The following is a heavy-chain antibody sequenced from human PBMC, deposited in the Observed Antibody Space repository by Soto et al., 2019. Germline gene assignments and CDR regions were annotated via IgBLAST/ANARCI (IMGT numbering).Heavy chain of an antibody. V-gene: IGHV4-34*01. D-gene: IGHD5-12*01. CDR3: ARGGTPKKIVATISWRIHYYGMDV. Sequence: QVQLQQWGAGLLKPSETLSLTCAVYGGSFSGYYWSWIRQPPGKGLEWIGEINHSGSTNYNPSLKSRVTISVDTPKNQVSLKLSSVTAADTAVYYCARGGTPKKIVATISWRIHYYGMDVWGQGPTVTVSS. J-gene: IGHJ6*02. CDR2: INHSGST. CDR1: GGSFSGYY.